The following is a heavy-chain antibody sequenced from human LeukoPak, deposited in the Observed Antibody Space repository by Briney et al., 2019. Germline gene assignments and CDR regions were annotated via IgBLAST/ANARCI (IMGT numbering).Heavy chain of an antibody. V-gene: IGHV4-59*08. J-gene: IGHJ4*02. CDR1: GGSFSGYY. Sequence: SETLSLTCAVYGGSFSGYYWSWIRQPPGRGLEWIGYIYYSGSTNYNPSLKSRVTISVDTSKNQFSLKLSSVTAADTAVYYCARLSPRDFWSDFDYWGQGTLVTVSS. CDR3: ARLSPRDFWSDFDY. CDR2: IYYSGST. D-gene: IGHD3-3*01.